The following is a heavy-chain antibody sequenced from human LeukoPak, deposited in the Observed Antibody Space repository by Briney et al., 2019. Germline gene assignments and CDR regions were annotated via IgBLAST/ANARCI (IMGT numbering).Heavy chain of an antibody. J-gene: IGHJ4*02. Sequence: PSETLSLTCAVYGGSFSGYYWTWIRQPPGKGLEWIGEINHSGSANYNPSLKSRVTISVDTSKNQFSLKLSSVTAADTAVYYCAYSTTPEDYWGQGTLVTVSS. CDR1: GGSFSGYY. CDR2: INHSGSA. V-gene: IGHV4-34*01. CDR3: AYSTTPEDY. D-gene: IGHD4-17*01.